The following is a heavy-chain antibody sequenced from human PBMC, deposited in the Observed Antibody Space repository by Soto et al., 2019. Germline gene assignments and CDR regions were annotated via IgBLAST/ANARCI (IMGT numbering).Heavy chain of an antibody. CDR3: ARDRGVAPPVAGNTHYYYYMDV. Sequence: ASVKVSCKASCYSFTNYGITWVRQAPGQGFEWMGWISAYNGDTNYAQKLQGRVTMTTDASTSTAYLELRSLRSDDTAVYYRARDRGVAPPVAGNTHYYYYMDVWGKGTTVTSP. CDR1: CYSFTNYG. V-gene: IGHV1-18*01. D-gene: IGHD6-19*01. J-gene: IGHJ6*03. CDR2: ISAYNGDT.